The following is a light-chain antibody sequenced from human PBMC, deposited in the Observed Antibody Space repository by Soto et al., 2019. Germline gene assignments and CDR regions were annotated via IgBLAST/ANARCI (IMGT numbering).Light chain of an antibody. J-gene: IGKJ2*01. CDR1: QSISSW. CDR3: QQYNSYSSFT. Sequence: DIQMTQSPSTLSASVGDRVTITCRASQSISSWLAWYQQKPGKAPKVLIYDASSLERGVPSRFSGSGSGTEFTLTISSLRPDDFATYYCQQYNSYSSFTFGQGTKLEIK. CDR2: DAS. V-gene: IGKV1-5*01.